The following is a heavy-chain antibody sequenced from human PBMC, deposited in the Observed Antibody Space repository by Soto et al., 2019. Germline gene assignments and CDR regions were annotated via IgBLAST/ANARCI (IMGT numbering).Heavy chain of an antibody. Sequence: PGESLKISCKGSGYSFTSYWIGWVRQMPGKGLEWMGIIYPGDSDTRYSPSFQGQVTIPADKSISTAYLQWSSLKASDTAMYYCARMKKAWFGVRGDGMDVWVQGTTVTVSS. V-gene: IGHV5-51*01. J-gene: IGHJ6*02. CDR3: ARMKKAWFGVRGDGMDV. D-gene: IGHD3-10*01. CDR1: GYSFTSYW. CDR2: IYPGDSDT.